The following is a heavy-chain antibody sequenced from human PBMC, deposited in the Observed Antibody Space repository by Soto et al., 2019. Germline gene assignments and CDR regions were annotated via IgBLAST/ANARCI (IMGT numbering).Heavy chain of an antibody. CDR3: ARDPGISSGWYYFDY. J-gene: IGHJ4*02. CDR2: VKQDGREI. V-gene: IGHV3-7*05. CDR1: GFTFSNHW. Sequence: EVHLVESGGGLVQSGGSLRLSCAASGFTFSNHWMTWVRQAPGKGLEWVASVKQDGREIYYGDSVKGRFTISRDNAKNSLFLQLNRLRAEDTAMYYCARDPGISSGWYYFDYWGQGTLVTVSS. D-gene: IGHD6-19*01.